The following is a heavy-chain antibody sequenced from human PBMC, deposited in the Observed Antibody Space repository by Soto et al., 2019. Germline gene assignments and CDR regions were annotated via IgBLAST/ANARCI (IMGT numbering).Heavy chain of an antibody. J-gene: IGHJ4*02. CDR2: ISYDGSNK. V-gene: IGHV3-30*18. CDR3: AKEEGAIPLFDY. Sequence: WGSLRLSCAASGFTFSSYGIHWFRQSPVKGLEWVAVISYDGSNKYYADSVKGRFTISRDNSKNTLYLQMNSLRAEDTAVYYCAKEEGAIPLFDYWGQGTLVTVSS. CDR1: GFTFSSYG.